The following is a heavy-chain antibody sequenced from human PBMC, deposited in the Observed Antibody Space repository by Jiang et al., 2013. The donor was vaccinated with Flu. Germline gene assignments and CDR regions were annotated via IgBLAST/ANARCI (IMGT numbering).Heavy chain of an antibody. CDR2: INAGNGNT. V-gene: IGHV1-3*01. J-gene: IGHJ3*02. CDR3: ARDRGYDFWSGSPDAFDI. D-gene: IGHD3-3*01. Sequence: KVSCKASGYTFXSYAMHWVRQAPGQRLEWMGWINAGNGNTKYSQKFQGRVTITRDTSASTAYMELSSLRSEDTAVYYCARDRGYDFWSGSPDAFDIWGQGTMVTVSS. CDR1: GYTFXSYA.